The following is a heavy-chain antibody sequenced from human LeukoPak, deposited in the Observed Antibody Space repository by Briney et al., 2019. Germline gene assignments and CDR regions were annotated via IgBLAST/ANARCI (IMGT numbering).Heavy chain of an antibody. D-gene: IGHD3-22*01. CDR2: INTSGST. CDR1: GNSISSGDNY. J-gene: IGHJ4*02. CDR3: ARASYSYDINGWVPFDY. Sequence: SETLSLTCTVSGNSISSGDNYWSWIRQPAGKGLEWIGRINTSGSTNYNPSLKSRVTISGDTSKNQFSLRLSSVTAADTAVYYCARASYSYDINGWVPFDYWGQGTLVTVSS. V-gene: IGHV4-61*02.